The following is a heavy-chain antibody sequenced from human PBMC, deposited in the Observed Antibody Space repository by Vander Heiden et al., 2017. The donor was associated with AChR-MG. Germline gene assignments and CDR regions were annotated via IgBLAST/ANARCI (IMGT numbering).Heavy chain of an antibody. CDR1: GYTFTSYY. J-gene: IGHJ4*02. V-gene: IGHV1-46*01. D-gene: IGHD6-13*01. CDR3: ARGDSIAAAGWQFDY. Sequence: QVQLVQSGAEVKKPGASVKVSCKASGYTFTSYYMHWVRQAPGQGLEWMGIINPSGGSTSYAQKFQGRVTMTRDTSTSTVYMELSSLRSEDTAVYYCARGDSIAAAGWQFDYWGQGTLVTVSS. CDR2: INPSGGST.